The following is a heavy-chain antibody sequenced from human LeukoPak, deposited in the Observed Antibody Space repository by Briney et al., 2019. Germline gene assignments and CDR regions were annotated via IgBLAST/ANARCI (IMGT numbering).Heavy chain of an antibody. CDR2: ISAYNGNT. Sequence: ASVKVSCKASGYTLRSYGITWVRQAPGQGLEWMGWISAYNGNTKYPQKLQGRVTITADKSTSTAYMELSSLRSEDTAVYYCARDSGSYYYWGQGTLVTVSS. CDR3: ARDSGSYYY. V-gene: IGHV1-18*01. J-gene: IGHJ4*02. D-gene: IGHD3-10*01. CDR1: GYTLRSYG.